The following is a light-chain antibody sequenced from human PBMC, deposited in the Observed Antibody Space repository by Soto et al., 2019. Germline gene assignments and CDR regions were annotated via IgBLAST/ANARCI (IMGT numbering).Light chain of an antibody. CDR2: KSS. V-gene: IGKV1-5*03. CDR3: QQYNSYWT. J-gene: IGKJ1*01. Sequence: DIQMTQSPSTLSASVGDRVTITCRASQSISSWLAWYQQKPGKAPKLLIYKSSSLESGVPSRFSSSGSTTLFTITISSLQPDDVATYYCQQYNSYWTFGQGTKVEIK. CDR1: QSISSW.